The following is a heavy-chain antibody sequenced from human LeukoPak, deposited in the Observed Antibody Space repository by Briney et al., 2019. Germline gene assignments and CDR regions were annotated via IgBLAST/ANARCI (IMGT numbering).Heavy chain of an antibody. D-gene: IGHD3-22*01. Sequence: PSETLSLTCTVSGVSITSYYWSWIRQPPGKGLEWIGSIHHSGSTNDHPSLKKGVTTSGDTSKTQFSLKLSSATAADTAVYYCARRGYYYDSSHYYYFDYWGQGTLVTVSS. V-gene: IGHV4-59*08. CDR3: ARRGYYYDSSHYYYFDY. CDR2: IHHSGST. J-gene: IGHJ4*02. CDR1: GVSITSYY.